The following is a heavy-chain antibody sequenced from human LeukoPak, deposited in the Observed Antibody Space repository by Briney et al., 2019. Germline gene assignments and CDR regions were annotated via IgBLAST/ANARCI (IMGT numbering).Heavy chain of an antibody. Sequence: SETLSLTCAVYGGSFSGYYWSWIRRPPGKGLEWIGEINHSGSTNYNPSLKSRVTISVDTSKNQFSLQLNSVTPEDTAVYYCARDSASKRSVGGVSVFDYWGQGTLVTVSS. D-gene: IGHD4-11*01. J-gene: IGHJ4*02. CDR2: INHSGST. CDR1: GGSFSGYY. V-gene: IGHV4-34*01. CDR3: ARDSASKRSVGGVSVFDY.